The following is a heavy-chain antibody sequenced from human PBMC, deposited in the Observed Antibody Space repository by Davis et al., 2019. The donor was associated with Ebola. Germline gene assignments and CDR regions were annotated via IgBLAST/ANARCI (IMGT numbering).Heavy chain of an antibody. CDR3: ARTHSDWLLPFDY. J-gene: IGHJ4*02. V-gene: IGHV4-61*08. D-gene: IGHD3-9*01. Sequence: MPGGSLRLSCTVSGGSVSSGGYYWNWLRQPPGKGLVWIGYTYYSGSTDYSPSLRGRAIISLDMSKNQFSLRLSSVTAAETTVYYCARTHSDWLLPFDYWGQGTLATVSS. CDR2: TYYSGST. CDR1: GGSVSSGGYY.